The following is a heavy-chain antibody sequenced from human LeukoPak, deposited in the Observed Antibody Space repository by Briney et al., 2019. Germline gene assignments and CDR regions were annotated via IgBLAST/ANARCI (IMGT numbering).Heavy chain of an antibody. D-gene: IGHD6-19*01. CDR2: IYYSGTT. J-gene: IGHJ4*02. V-gene: IGHV4-59*01. CDR1: GGSISSYY. Sequence: RTSETLSLTCSVSGGSISSYYWSWIRQPPGKGLEWIGYIYYSGTTNYNPSLKSRVTISVDTSKNQFSLKVSSVTAADTAVYYCVRGGWYVFDYWGQGTLVTVSS. CDR3: VRGGWYVFDY.